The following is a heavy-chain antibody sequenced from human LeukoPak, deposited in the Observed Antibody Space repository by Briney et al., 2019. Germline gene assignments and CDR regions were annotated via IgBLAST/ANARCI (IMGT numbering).Heavy chain of an antibody. J-gene: IGHJ5*02. Sequence: GGSLRLSCAASGFIFSSYWMSWVRQAPGKGLEWVANIKQDGSEKYYVDSVKGRFTISRDNAKNSLYLQMNSLRAEDTALYYCAKGYQWFDPWGQGTLVTVSS. D-gene: IGHD2-2*01. V-gene: IGHV3-7*01. CDR1: GFIFSSYW. CDR3: AKGYQWFDP. CDR2: IKQDGSEK.